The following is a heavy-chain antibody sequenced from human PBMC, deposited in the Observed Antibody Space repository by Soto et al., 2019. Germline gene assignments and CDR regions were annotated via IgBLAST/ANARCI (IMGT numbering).Heavy chain of an antibody. V-gene: IGHV3-23*01. CDR3: AKNYYFDY. CDR2: INVDSTT. J-gene: IGHJ4*02. Sequence: PGGSLRLSCVASGFTFSNYAMSWVRQAPGKGLEWVSSINVDSTTYYADSVKGRFTISRDNSKNTLYLQMNSLRAEDTAVYYCAKNYYFDYWGQGTLVTVSS. CDR1: GFTFSNYA.